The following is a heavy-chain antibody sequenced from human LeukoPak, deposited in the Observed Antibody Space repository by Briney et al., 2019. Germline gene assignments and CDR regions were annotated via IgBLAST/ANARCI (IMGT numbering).Heavy chain of an antibody. CDR2: VNYSGST. CDR3: ARRCIVTAGTVYLDV. Sequence: PSETLSLTCVVYNGSLSGHYWSWIRQSPGKGLEWIGEVNYSGSTNYNPSLKSRVTISLDTSKNKFSLNLNFVTAADMALYYCARRCIVTAGTVYLDVWDKGTTVIVTS. CDR1: NGSLSGHY. D-gene: IGHD6-13*01. J-gene: IGHJ6*03. V-gene: IGHV4-34*01.